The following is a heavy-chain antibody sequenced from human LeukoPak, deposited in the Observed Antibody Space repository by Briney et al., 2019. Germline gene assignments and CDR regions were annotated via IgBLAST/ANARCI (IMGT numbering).Heavy chain of an antibody. V-gene: IGHV3-53*01. J-gene: IGHJ4*02. CDR1: GFTVSINY. D-gene: IGHD3-10*01. Sequence: GGSLRLSCAASGFTVSINYMSWVRQAPGKGLEWVSLIHSGGYTYYADSVKGRSTISRDNSQNTLYLQMNSLRAEDTAVYYCARVTYYYGSGSSQYYFGYWGQGTLVTVSS. CDR3: ARVTYYYGSGSSQYYFGY. CDR2: IHSGGYT.